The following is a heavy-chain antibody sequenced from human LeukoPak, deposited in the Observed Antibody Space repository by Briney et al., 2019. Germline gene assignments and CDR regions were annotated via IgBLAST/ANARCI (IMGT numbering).Heavy chain of an antibody. J-gene: IGHJ4*02. CDR1: GYTFTGYY. D-gene: IGHD6-13*01. V-gene: IGHV1-2*02. Sequence: ASVKVSCKASGYTFTGYYMHWVRQAPGQGLEWMGWNNPNSGDTNYAQNFQGRVTMTRDTSINTAYMELSSLRSDDTAVYYCARIKWTAANDWGQGTLVTVSS. CDR2: NNPNSGDT. CDR3: ARIKWTAAND.